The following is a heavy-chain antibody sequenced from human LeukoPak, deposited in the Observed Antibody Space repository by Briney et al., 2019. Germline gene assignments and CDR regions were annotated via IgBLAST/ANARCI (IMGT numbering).Heavy chain of an antibody. D-gene: IGHD3-22*01. CDR1: GGTFSSYA. Sequence: ASVKVSCKASGGTFSSYAISWVRQAPGQGLEWMGGIIPIFGTANYAQKFQGRVTITADESTSTAYMGLSSLRSEDTAVYYCAREANVVVILDAFDIWGQGTMVTVSS. CDR2: IIPIFGTA. J-gene: IGHJ3*02. V-gene: IGHV1-69*01. CDR3: AREANVVVILDAFDI.